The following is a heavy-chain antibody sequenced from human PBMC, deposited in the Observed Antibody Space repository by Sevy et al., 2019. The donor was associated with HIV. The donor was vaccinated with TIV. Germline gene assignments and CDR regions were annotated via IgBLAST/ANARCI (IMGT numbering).Heavy chain of an antibody. V-gene: IGHV1-18*01. D-gene: IGHD2-15*01. J-gene: IGHJ4*02. CDR1: GYTFSNYG. CDR3: ARVGFCSDGSCRLFDF. CDR2: ISPYNDNT. Sequence: ASVKVSCKASGYTFSNYGFSWVRQAHGQGLEWMGWISPYNDNTYYAQSFQDRVTMTTDTSTTTAYMELGSLRSDDTAVYYCARVGFCSDGSCRLFDFWGQGTLVTVSS.